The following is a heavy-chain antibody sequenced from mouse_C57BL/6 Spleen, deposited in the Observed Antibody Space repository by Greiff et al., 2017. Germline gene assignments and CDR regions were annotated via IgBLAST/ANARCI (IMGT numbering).Heavy chain of an antibody. Sequence: VQLQQPGTELVKPGASVKLSCKASGYTFTSYWMHWVQQRPGQGLEWVGNINPSNGGTNSNEKFKSKATMPVDKSSSTAYMQISSLTSEDSAIYYCARGDYYGSSYWCFDVWGTGTTVTVSS. CDR3: ARGDYYGSSYWCFDV. V-gene: IGHV1-53*01. CDR1: GYTFTSYW. D-gene: IGHD1-1*01. CDR2: INPSNGGT. J-gene: IGHJ1*03.